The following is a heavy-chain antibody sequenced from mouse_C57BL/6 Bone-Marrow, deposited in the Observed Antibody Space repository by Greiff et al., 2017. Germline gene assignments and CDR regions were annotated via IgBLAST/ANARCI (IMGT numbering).Heavy chain of an antibody. CDR3: AREDYYGSSRFDY. CDR2: IGPGSGSP. D-gene: IGHD1-1*01. J-gene: IGHJ2*01. V-gene: IGHV1-77*01. Sequence: LVASGAELVKPGASVKISCKASGYTFTDYYINWVKQRPGQGLEWIGKIGPGSGSPYYNEKFKGKATLTADKSSSTAYMQLSSLTSEDSAVYFCAREDYYGSSRFDYWGRGTTLTVSS. CDR1: GYTFTDYY.